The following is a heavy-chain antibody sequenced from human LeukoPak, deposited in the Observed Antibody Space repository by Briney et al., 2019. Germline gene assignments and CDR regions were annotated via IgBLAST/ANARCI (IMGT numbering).Heavy chain of an antibody. CDR2: ISVSNGDT. Sequence: ASVKVSCKTSGFRFSTSAISWVRQVPGQGLEWMGWISVSNGDTNYAQNLQGRVTMTTDTSTSTAYLELRSLRSDDTAVYYCVRDRARIEVVTTTSNFFDPWGQGTLVTVSS. V-gene: IGHV1-18*01. CDR1: GFRFSTSA. CDR3: VRDRARIEVVTTTSNFFDP. D-gene: IGHD3-22*01. J-gene: IGHJ5*02.